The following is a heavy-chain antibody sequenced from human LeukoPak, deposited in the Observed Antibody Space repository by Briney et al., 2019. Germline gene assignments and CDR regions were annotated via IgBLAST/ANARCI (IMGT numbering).Heavy chain of an antibody. Sequence: PSETLSLTCTVSGGSISSYYWSWIRQPPGKGLKWIGYIYYSGSTNYNPSLKSRVTISVDTSKNQFSLKLSSVTAADTAVYYCARSDKHYYDSSGYSRWGQGTLVTVSS. CDR3: ARSDKHYYDSSGYSR. D-gene: IGHD3-22*01. CDR2: IYYSGST. J-gene: IGHJ4*02. V-gene: IGHV4-59*01. CDR1: GGSISSYY.